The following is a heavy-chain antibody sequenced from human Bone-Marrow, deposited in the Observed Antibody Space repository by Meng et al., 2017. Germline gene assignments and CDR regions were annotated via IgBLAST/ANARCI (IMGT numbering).Heavy chain of an antibody. CDR2: IYNDGST. CDR1: GAYISSSHW. V-gene: IGHV4-4*02. Sequence: QGQVQEGGPGLVKPSGTLSRDSAVSGAYISSSHWGGWVRQPPGKGLEWIGEIYNDGSTNYTPSLKSRVTISVDKSKTQFSLKLSSVTAADTAVYYCARAAYDIWSGYAPWGQGSLVTVSS. D-gene: IGHD3-3*01. J-gene: IGHJ5*02. CDR3: ARAAYDIWSGYAP.